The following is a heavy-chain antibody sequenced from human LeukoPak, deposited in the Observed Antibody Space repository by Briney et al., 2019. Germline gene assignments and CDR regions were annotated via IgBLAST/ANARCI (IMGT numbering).Heavy chain of an antibody. CDR1: GYTFTSYY. V-gene: IGHV1-46*01. D-gene: IGHD4-17*01. CDR2: INPSGGRT. CDR3: TRGGRDYGDTRFDP. Sequence: ASVKVSCKASGYTFTSYYMHWVRQAPGQGLEWMGMINPSGGRTTYAQKFQGRVTMTRDTSTSTAYNELYSLRCDDTAVYYCTRGGRDYGDTRFDPWGQGTLVTVPS. J-gene: IGHJ5*02.